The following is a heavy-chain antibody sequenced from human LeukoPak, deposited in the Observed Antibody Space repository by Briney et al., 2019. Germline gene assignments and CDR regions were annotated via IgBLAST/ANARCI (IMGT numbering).Heavy chain of an antibody. J-gene: IGHJ4*02. V-gene: IGHV1-58*02. CDR1: GFTFTNYA. Sequence: SVTVSFMGSGFTFTNYAMQGVRPAGGKRGDWIRSIVVVSVNTTYAQKFQERVPITRDMSTTTSYMKLSTLRSEDTAVYSCAAGVVVGFYYCGQGTLVTVSS. CDR3: AAGVVVGFYY. D-gene: IGHD2-15*01. CDR2: IVVVSVNT.